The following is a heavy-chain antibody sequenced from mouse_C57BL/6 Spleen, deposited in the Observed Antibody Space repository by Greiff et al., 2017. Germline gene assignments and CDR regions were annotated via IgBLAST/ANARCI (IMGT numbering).Heavy chain of an antibody. CDR1: GFTFSDYG. D-gene: IGHD4-1*01. CDR3: ARNELGRGFAY. CDR2: ISSGSSTI. Sequence: EVKLVESGGGLVKPGGSLKLSCAASGFTFSDYGMHWVRQAPEKGLEWVAYISSGSSTIYYADTVKGRFTISRDNAKNTLFLQLTSLRSEDTAMYYCARNELGRGFAYWGQGTLVTVSA. V-gene: IGHV5-17*01. J-gene: IGHJ3*01.